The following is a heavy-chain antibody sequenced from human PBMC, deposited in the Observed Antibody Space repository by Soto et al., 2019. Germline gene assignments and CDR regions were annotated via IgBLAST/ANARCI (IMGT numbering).Heavy chain of an antibody. V-gene: IGHV4-59*01. CDR3: ARVRYSSSWYDYYYGMDV. CDR2: IYYSGST. D-gene: IGHD6-13*01. J-gene: IGHJ6*02. CDR1: GGSISSYY. Sequence: SETLSLTGTVSGGSISSYYWSWIRQPPGKGLEWIGYIYYSGSTNYNPSLKSRVTISVDTSKNQFSLKLSSVTAADTAVYYCARVRYSSSWYDYYYGMDVWGQGTTVTVSS.